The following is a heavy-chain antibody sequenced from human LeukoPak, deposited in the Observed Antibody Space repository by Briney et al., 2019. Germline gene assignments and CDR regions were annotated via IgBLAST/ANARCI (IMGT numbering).Heavy chain of an antibody. J-gene: IGHJ4*02. CDR2: ISSSSSYI. CDR3: ARAGIAVAGDYFDY. CDR1: GFTFSSYS. Sequence: GGSLRLSCAASGFTFSSYSMNWVRQAPGKGLEWVSSISSSSSYIYYADSVKGRFTISRDNAKNSLYLQMNSLRAEDTAVYYCARAGIAVAGDYFDYWGQGTLVTVSS. V-gene: IGHV3-21*01. D-gene: IGHD6-19*01.